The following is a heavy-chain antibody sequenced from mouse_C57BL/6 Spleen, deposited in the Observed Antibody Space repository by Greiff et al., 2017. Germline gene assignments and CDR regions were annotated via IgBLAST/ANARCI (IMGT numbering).Heavy chain of an antibody. J-gene: IGHJ1*03. CDR3: ARHIARARDPYWYFDV. CDR1: GFTFSSYG. CDR2: ISSGGSYT. D-gene: IGHD2-13*01. Sequence: EVHLVESGGDLVKPGGSLKLSCAASGFTFSSYGMSWVRQTPDKRLEWVATISSGGSYTYYPDSVKGRFTISRDNAKNTLYLQMSSLKSEDTAMYYCARHIARARDPYWYFDVWGTGTTVTVSS. V-gene: IGHV5-6*01.